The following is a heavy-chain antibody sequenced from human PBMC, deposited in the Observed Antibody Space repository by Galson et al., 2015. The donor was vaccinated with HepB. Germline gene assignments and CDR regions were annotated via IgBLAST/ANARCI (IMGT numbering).Heavy chain of an antibody. V-gene: IGHV4-59*08. D-gene: IGHD3-16*01. J-gene: IGHJ4*02. Sequence: ETLSLTCTVSGGSISSDYWSWIRQPPGKGLEWIGYIYYSGSTRYNPSLKSRVTISLDTSKNQFSLKLQSVTAADTAVYYCARQRWGSRNHEYFDSWGRGTLVTVSS. CDR3: ARQRWGSRNHEYFDS. CDR2: IYYSGST. CDR1: GGSISSDY.